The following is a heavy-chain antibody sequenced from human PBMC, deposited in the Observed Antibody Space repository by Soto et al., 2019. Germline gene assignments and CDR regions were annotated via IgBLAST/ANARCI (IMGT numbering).Heavy chain of an antibody. CDR1: GFTFSGYW. J-gene: IGHJ4*01. CDR3: ARDRDYYKADY. V-gene: IGHV3-7*01. D-gene: IGHD3-22*01. CDR2: IMKDGGEK. Sequence: EVQLVESGGVLVQPGGSLRLSCAASGFTFSGYWMGWVRQAPGKGLAWVASIMKDGGEKKYVDSVRGRCTISRDNVQNSLFLQMDSLRGEYTAVYYCARDRDYYKADYWGQGTLVNVSS.